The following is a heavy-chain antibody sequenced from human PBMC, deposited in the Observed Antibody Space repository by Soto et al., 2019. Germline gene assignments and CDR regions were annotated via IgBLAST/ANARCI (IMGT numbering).Heavy chain of an antibody. CDR3: ARDGEAPGLYLDY. D-gene: IGHD7-27*01. Sequence: GGSLRLSCAASGFTFKSYWMSWLRQAPGKGLEWVANINQDGSEKYYEDSVKGRFSISRDNAKNSLYLHMNSPRADDAAVYYCARDGEAPGLYLDYWGQGTLVTVSS. CDR2: INQDGSEK. J-gene: IGHJ4*02. V-gene: IGHV3-7*03. CDR1: GFTFKSYW.